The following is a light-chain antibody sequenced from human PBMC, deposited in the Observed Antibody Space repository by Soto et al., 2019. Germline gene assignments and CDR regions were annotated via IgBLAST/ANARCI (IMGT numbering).Light chain of an antibody. V-gene: IGKV3-20*01. CDR3: QQYGSSPLT. CDR1: QSVSNN. J-gene: IGKJ4*01. Sequence: EIVMTQSPASLSVSPGERATLACRASQSVSNNLAWYQQKPGQAPRLLIYLASTRAPGIPARFSGSGSGTDFTLTISRLEPEDFAVYYCQQYGSSPLTFGGGTKVDIK. CDR2: LAS.